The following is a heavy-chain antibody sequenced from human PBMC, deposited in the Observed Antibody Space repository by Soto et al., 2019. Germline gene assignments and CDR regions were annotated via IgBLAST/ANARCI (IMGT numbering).Heavy chain of an antibody. V-gene: IGHV1-8*01. CDR3: ARGRASASYCLLDY. J-gene: IGHJ4*02. CDR2: INPNSGNI. CDR1: GNTFTSYD. D-gene: IGHD3-10*01. Sequence: GASVKVSCKASGNTFTSYDINWVRQATGHGLEWMGWINPNSGNIGYAQKFQSRVTMTRDTAIRTAYMEVRRLRSDDTAVYYCARGRASASYCLLDYWGQGTLVTVSS.